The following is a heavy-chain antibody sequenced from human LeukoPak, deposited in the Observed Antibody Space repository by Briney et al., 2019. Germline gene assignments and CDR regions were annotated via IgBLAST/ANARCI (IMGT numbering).Heavy chain of an antibody. CDR1: GFTFGDYY. Sequence: GGSLRLSCAASGFTFGDYYMSWIRQAPGKGLEWVSYISSSGSTIYYADSVKGRFTISRDNAKNSLYLQMNSLRAEDTAVYYCARAQVSGWNDALDYWGQGTLVTVSS. CDR3: ARAQVSGWNDALDY. J-gene: IGHJ4*02. V-gene: IGHV3-11*01. CDR2: ISSSGSTI. D-gene: IGHD1-1*01.